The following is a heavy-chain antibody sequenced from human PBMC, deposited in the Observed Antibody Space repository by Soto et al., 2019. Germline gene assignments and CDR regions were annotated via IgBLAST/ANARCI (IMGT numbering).Heavy chain of an antibody. Sequence: GGSLRLSCAASGFTFSSYSMNWVRQAPGKGLEWVSYISSSSSTIYYADSVKGRFTISRDNAKNSLYLQMNSLRDEDTAVYYCARDPAYYYDSSGTNRFDPWGQGTLVTVSS. CDR2: ISSSSSTI. D-gene: IGHD3-22*01. CDR1: GFTFSSYS. V-gene: IGHV3-48*02. J-gene: IGHJ5*02. CDR3: ARDPAYYYDSSGTNRFDP.